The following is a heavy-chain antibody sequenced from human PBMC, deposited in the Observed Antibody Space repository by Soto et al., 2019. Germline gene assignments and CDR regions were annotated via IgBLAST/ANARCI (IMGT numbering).Heavy chain of an antibody. Sequence: GGSLRLSCTASGFTFSSYWMTWVRQAPGKGPEWVANIKQDGSDKYYVDSVKGRFTISRDNAKNSLYLQMNSLRADDTAVYYCTKAYDFWSGYIFDYWGQGTLVTVSS. CDR1: GFTFSSYW. V-gene: IGHV3-7*01. D-gene: IGHD3-3*01. CDR3: TKAYDFWSGYIFDY. J-gene: IGHJ4*02. CDR2: IKQDGSDK.